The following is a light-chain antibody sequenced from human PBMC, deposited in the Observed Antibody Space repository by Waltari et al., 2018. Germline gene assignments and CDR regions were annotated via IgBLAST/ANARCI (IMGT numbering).Light chain of an antibody. J-gene: IGKJ1*01. CDR2: AAS. CDR1: QSISSY. CDR3: QQSYSTPRT. Sequence: DIQISHSPPSLSAFVGDSVPLTCRASQSISSYLNWYQQKPGKAPKLLIYAASSLQSGVPSRFSGSGSGTDVTLTISSLQPEDFATYYCQQSYSTPRTFGQGTKVEIK. V-gene: IGKV1-39*01.